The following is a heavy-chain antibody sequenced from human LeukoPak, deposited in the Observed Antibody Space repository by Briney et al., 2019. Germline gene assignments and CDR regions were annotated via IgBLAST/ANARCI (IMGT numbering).Heavy chain of an antibody. CDR2: MSYDGSNK. CDR3: AKDYSGSSSWIDY. Sequence: PGRSQRLSCAASGFTFSSYGMHWVRQAPGKGLEWVAVMSYDGSNKYYADSVKGRFTISRDNSKNTLYLQMNSLRAEDTAVYYCAKDYSGSSSWIDYWGQGTLVTVSS. V-gene: IGHV3-30*18. CDR1: GFTFSSYG. D-gene: IGHD6-13*01. J-gene: IGHJ4*02.